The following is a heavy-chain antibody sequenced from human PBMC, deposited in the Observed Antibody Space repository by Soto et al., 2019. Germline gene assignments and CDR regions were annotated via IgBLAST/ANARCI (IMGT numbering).Heavy chain of an antibody. J-gene: IGHJ4*02. Sequence: GASVKVSCKASGGTFSSYRINWVRQAPGQGLEWVGGIVPIYRTADYAQKFQGRVTITADESARTAYVELRSLKSQDTAVYYCARDSGAKLSSSWGQGTLVTVSS. CDR3: ARDSGAKLSSS. CDR2: IVPIYRTA. D-gene: IGHD6-13*01. V-gene: IGHV1-69*13. CDR1: GGTFSSYR.